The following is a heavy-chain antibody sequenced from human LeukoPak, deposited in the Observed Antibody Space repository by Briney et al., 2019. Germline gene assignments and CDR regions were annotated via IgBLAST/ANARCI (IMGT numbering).Heavy chain of an antibody. D-gene: IGHD3-22*01. Sequence: GASVKVSCKASGYTFTSYDINWVRRATGQGLEWMGWMNPNSGNTGYAQKFQGRVTMTRNTSISTAYMELSSLRSEDTAVYYCARDGPGEWLLLTWGQGTLVTVSS. CDR3: ARDGPGEWLLLT. CDR2: MNPNSGNT. V-gene: IGHV1-8*01. CDR1: GYTFTSYD. J-gene: IGHJ5*02.